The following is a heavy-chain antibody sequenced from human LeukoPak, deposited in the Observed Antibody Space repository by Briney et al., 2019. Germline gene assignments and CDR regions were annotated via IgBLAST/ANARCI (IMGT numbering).Heavy chain of an antibody. CDR1: GGSISSGGYS. V-gene: IGHV4-30-2*01. Sequence: SQTLSLTCAVSGGSISSGGYSWSWIRQPPGKGLEWIGYIYHSGSTYYNPSLKSRVTISVDRSKNQFSLKLSSVTAADTAMYYCARRGELTVTTYRGDYYYGMDVWGQGTTVTVSS. CDR3: ARRGELTVTTYRGDYYYGMDV. J-gene: IGHJ6*02. CDR2: IYHSGST. D-gene: IGHD4-17*01.